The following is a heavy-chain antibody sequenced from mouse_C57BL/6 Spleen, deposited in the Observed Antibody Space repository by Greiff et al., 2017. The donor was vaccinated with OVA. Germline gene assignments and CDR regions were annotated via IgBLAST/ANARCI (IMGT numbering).Heavy chain of an antibody. CDR1: GFNIQDYS. Sequence: VQLQQSGAELVKPGASVKLSCTASGFNIQDYSLHWLKQRTEPGLEWIGRIDPEDGETKYAPKFQGKATITAETSSNTAYLQLISLTSEDTAVYYCARVYYGIPCAYWGQGTLVTVSA. J-gene: IGHJ3*01. CDR2: IDPEDGET. D-gene: IGHD2-1*01. CDR3: ARVYYGIPCAY. V-gene: IGHV14-2*01.